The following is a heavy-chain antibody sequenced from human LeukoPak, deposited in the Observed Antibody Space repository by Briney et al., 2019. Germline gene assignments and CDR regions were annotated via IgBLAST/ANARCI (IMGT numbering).Heavy chain of an antibody. CDR2: ISSSSSYI. CDR3: ASDVDTAMVTIDY. Sequence: TGGSLRLSCAASGFAFSSYSMNWVRQAPGKGREWVSSISSSSSYIYYADSVKGRFTISRDNAKNSLYLQMNSLRAEDTAVYYCASDVDTAMVTIDYWGQGTLVTVSS. J-gene: IGHJ4*02. V-gene: IGHV3-21*01. CDR1: GFAFSSYS. D-gene: IGHD5-18*01.